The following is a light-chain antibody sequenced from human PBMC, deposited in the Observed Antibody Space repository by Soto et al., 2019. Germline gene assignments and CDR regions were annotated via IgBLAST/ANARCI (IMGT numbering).Light chain of an antibody. CDR3: QQRGNWPLT. CDR1: QSVSTY. J-gene: IGKJ4*01. V-gene: IGKV3-11*01. CDR2: DAS. Sequence: EIVLTQSPATLSLSLGERATLSCRASQSVSTYLVWYQQKPGQAPRLLIYDASNRATGIPARFSGSGSGTNLTLTIRSLKPGDFAVYFCQQRGNWPLTFGGGTKVEVK.